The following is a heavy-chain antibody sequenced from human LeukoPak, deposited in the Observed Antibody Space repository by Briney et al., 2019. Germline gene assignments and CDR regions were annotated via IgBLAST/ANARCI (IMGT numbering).Heavy chain of an antibody. D-gene: IGHD2-15*01. J-gene: IGHJ4*02. CDR2: ISYDGSNK. CDR3: ARGGGYCSGGSCYGDY. Sequence: PGGSLRLSCAASGFTFSSYAMHWVRQAPGKGLEWVAVISYDGSNKYYADSVKGRFTISRDNSKNTLYLQMNSLRAEDTAVYYCARGGGYCSGGSCYGDYWGQGTLVTVSS. CDR1: GFTFSSYA. V-gene: IGHV3-30-3*01.